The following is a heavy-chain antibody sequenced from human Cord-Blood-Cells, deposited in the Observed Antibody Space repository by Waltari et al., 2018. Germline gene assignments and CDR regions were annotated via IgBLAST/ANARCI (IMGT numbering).Heavy chain of an antibody. J-gene: IGHJ3*02. CDR3: ARGSGYSSSSAAFDI. CDR2: IYQSGST. CDR1: GSSISSGYS. V-gene: IGHV4-38-2*01. Sequence: QVQLQESGPGLVKPSETLSLTCAVSGSSISSGYSWGWLRQPPGKGLEWIGSIYQSGSTYYNPSLKSRVTISVDTSKNQFSLKLSSVTAADTAVYYCARGSGYSSSSAAFDIWGQGTMVTVSS. D-gene: IGHD6-6*01.